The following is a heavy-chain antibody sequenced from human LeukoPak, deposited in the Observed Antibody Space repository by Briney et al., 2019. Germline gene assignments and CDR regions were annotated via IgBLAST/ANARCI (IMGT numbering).Heavy chain of an antibody. CDR2: IYYSKNT. J-gene: IGHJ4*02. CDR3: VSPRGFSYGYFDY. CDR1: GGSISSSSAY. V-gene: IGHV4-39*01. D-gene: IGHD5-18*01. Sequence: SETLSLTCTVSGGSISSSSAYWGWIRQPPGKGLEWSGSIYYSKNTYYNPSHKRRVTISADTSKNQYTLSLGSVSATDTAVYYCVSPRGFSYGYFDYWGQVTLVTVSS.